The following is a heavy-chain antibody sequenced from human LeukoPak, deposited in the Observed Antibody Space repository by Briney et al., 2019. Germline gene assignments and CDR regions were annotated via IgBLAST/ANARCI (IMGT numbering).Heavy chain of an antibody. V-gene: IGHV4-59*01. CDR3: ARYIVSYPHDAFDI. J-gene: IGHJ3*02. CDR1: GGSISSYY. Sequence: SETLSLTCTVSGGSISSYYWSWIRQPPGKGLEWIGYIYYSGSTSYNPSLKSRVTISVDTSKKQFSLKLSSVTAADTAFYYCARYIVSYPHDAFDIWGQGTMVTVSS. CDR2: IYYSGST. D-gene: IGHD1-26*01.